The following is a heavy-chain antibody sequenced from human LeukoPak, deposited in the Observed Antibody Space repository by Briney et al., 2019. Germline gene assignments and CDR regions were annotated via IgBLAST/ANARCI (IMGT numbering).Heavy chain of an antibody. CDR1: GGSISSSSYY. Sequence: TSETLSLTCTVSGGSISSSSYYWGWIRQPPGKGLEWIGSIYYSGSTYYNPSLKSRVTISVDTSKNQFSLKLSSVTAADTAVYYCARLADDFWSGYPDYWGQGTLVTVSS. CDR3: ARLADDFWSGYPDY. D-gene: IGHD3-3*01. J-gene: IGHJ4*02. CDR2: IYYSGST. V-gene: IGHV4-39*01.